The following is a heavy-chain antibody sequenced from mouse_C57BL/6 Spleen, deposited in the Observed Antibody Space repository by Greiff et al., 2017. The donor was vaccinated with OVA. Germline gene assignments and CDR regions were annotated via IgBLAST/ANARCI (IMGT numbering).Heavy chain of an antibody. CDR1: GFTFSSYA. J-gene: IGHJ3*01. D-gene: IGHD2-4*01. CDR2: ISDGGSYT. CDR3: ARDRNYDYGGSAY. V-gene: IGHV5-4*01. Sequence: EVKVVESGGGLVKPGGSLKLSCAASGFTFSSYAMSWVRQTPEKRLEWVATISDGGSYTYYPDNVKGRFTISRDNAKNNLYLQMSHLKSEDTAMYYCARDRNYDYGGSAYWGQGTLVTVSA.